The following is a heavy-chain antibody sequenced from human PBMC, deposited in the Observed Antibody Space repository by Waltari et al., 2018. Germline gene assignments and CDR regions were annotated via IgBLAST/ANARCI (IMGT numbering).Heavy chain of an antibody. V-gene: IGHV4-39*01. CDR1: GGSISSSSDY. CDR2: IYYSGST. J-gene: IGHJ2*01. CDR3: ARQDTGLRYFDWLNDL. Sequence: QLQLQESGPGLVKPSETLSRTCTVSGGSISSSSDYWGWIRQPPGKGLEWIGTIYYSGSTYYNPSLKSRVTISVDTSKNQFSLKLNSVTAADTAVYYCARQDTGLRYFDWLNDLWGRGTLVTVSS. D-gene: IGHD3-9*01.